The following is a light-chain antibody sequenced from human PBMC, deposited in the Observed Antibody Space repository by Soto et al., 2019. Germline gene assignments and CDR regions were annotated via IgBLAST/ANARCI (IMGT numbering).Light chain of an antibody. CDR1: SSDVGVYNY. Sequence: QSALTQPASVSGSPGQSITISCTGTSSDVGVYNYVSWYQQHPGKAPKLIIYEVSNRPSGVSNRFSGSKSGNTASLTISGLQAEDEADYYCSSYSSSNNVFGTGTKVTVL. CDR2: EVS. CDR3: SSYSSSNNV. V-gene: IGLV2-14*01. J-gene: IGLJ1*01.